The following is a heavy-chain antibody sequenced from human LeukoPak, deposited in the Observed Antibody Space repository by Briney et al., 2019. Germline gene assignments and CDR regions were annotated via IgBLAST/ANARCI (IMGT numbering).Heavy chain of an antibody. CDR3: ARQTNGNYYGSGSYYNRGPYFQH. D-gene: IGHD3-10*01. J-gene: IGHJ1*01. Sequence: SETLSLTCTVSGGSISNYYWSWIRQPPGKGLEWIGEINHSGSTNYNPSLKSRVTISVDTSKNQFSLKLSSVTAADTAVYYCARQTNGNYYGSGSYYNRGPYFQHWGQGTLVTVSS. CDR1: GGSISNYY. CDR2: INHSGST. V-gene: IGHV4-34*01.